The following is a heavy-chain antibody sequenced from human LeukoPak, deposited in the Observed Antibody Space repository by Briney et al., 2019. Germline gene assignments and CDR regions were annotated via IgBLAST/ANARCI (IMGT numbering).Heavy chain of an antibody. CDR2: ISGSGGST. CDR1: GFTFSSYW. CDR3: AKSFGELAERTDYYFDY. V-gene: IGHV3-23*01. J-gene: IGHJ4*02. D-gene: IGHD3-10*01. Sequence: PGGSLRLSCAASGFTFSSYWMSWVRQAPGKGLEWVSAISGSGGSTYYADSVKGRFTISRDNSKNTLYLQMNSLRAEDTAVYYCAKSFGELAERTDYYFDYWGQGTLVTVSS.